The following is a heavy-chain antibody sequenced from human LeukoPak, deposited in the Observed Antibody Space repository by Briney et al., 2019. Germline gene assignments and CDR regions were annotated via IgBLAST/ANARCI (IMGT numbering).Heavy chain of an antibody. Sequence: PSETLSLTCSVSGGSISNYYWSWIRQPAGKGLEWIGRIYSSGSTNYNPSLKSRLTMSVETSKNQFSLKLSSVTAADTAVYYCARQAYDTGYDAFDIWGQGTMVTLSS. CDR2: IYSSGST. V-gene: IGHV4-4*07. CDR1: GGSISNYY. J-gene: IGHJ3*02. D-gene: IGHD2-21*01. CDR3: ARQAYDTGYDAFDI.